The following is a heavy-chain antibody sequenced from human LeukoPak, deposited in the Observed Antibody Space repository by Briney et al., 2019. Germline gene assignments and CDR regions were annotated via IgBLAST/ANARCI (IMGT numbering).Heavy chain of an antibody. CDR2: ISSSSSYI. V-gene: IGHV3-21*01. J-gene: IGHJ1*01. Sequence: GGSLRLSCAASGFTFSSYSMNWVRQAPGKGLEWVSSISSSSSYIYYADSVKGRFTISRDNAKNSLYLQMNSLRAEDTAVYYCARMLYCGGDCYRYFQHWGQGTLVTVSS. D-gene: IGHD2-21*02. CDR3: ARMLYCGGDCYRYFQH. CDR1: GFTFSSYS.